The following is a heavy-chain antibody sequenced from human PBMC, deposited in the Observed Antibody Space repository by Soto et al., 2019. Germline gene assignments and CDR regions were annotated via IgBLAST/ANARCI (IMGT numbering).Heavy chain of an antibody. CDR1: GGSISSGSYY. J-gene: IGHJ4*02. CDR3: ARRENYRDTSGYYGFFDY. D-gene: IGHD3-22*01. CDR2: ISYSGST. V-gene: IGHV4-31*03. Sequence: QVQLQESGPGLVKPSQTLSLTCTVSGGSISSGSYYWSWIRQHPGKGLGGMGYISYSGSTYYNPSLWSRATISVDTSKNQFSLKLNSVTAADTAVYYCARRENYRDTSGYYGFFDYWGQGTLVTVSS.